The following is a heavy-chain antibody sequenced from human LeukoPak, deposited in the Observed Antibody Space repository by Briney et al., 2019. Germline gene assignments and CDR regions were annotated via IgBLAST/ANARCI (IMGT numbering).Heavy chain of an antibody. V-gene: IGHV1-69*13. Sequence: SVKVSCKASGGTFSSYAISWVRQAPGQGLEWMGGIIPIFGTANYAQKFQGRVTITADESTNTAYMELSSLRSEDTAVYYCARDREDSSGYYYFDYWGQGTLVTVSS. D-gene: IGHD3-22*01. CDR2: IIPIFGTA. CDR1: GGTFSSYA. J-gene: IGHJ4*02. CDR3: ARDREDSSGYYYFDY.